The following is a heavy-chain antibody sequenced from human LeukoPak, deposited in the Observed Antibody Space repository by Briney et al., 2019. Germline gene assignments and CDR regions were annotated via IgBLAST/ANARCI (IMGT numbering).Heavy chain of an antibody. D-gene: IGHD2-8*01. V-gene: IGHV3-23*01. Sequence: PGGSLRLSCAASGFSFDAHAMTWVRQAPGKGPEWVATFGGSAETFYADSVRGRLTIARDNSRYTLYLQMNRLRAEDSARYYCAKDWTSHNGVYDWLDFWGQATQVAVSS. CDR1: GFSFDAHA. CDR3: AKDWTSHNGVYDWLDF. CDR2: FGGSAET. J-gene: IGHJ5*01.